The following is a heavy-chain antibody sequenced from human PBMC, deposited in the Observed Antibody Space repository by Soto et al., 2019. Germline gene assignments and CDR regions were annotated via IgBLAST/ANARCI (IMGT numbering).Heavy chain of an antibody. D-gene: IGHD3-3*01. J-gene: IGHJ6*02. Sequence: SQTLSLTCAISGDSVSSNSAAWNWIRQSPSRGLEWLGRTYYRSKWYNDYAVSVKSRITINPDTSKNQFSLQLNSVTPEDTAVYSCARGLPYYDSWSGYKGGMDGWGQGTTVTVSS. CDR1: GDSVSSNSAA. CDR2: TYYRSKWYN. CDR3: ARGLPYYDSWSGYKGGMDG. V-gene: IGHV6-1*01.